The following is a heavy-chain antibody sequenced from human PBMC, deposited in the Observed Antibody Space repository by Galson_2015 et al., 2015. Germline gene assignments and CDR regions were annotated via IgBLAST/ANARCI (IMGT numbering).Heavy chain of an antibody. V-gene: IGHV3-30-3*01. Sequence: SLRLSCAASGFTFSSYAMHWVRQAPGKGLEWVAVIPYDGSNKYYADSVKGRFTISGDNSKNTLYLQMNSLRAEDTAVYYCARDRTTVTTRWFDPWGQGTLVTVSS. CDR3: ARDRTTVTTRWFDP. CDR1: GFTFSSYA. J-gene: IGHJ5*02. CDR2: IPYDGSNK. D-gene: IGHD4-17*01.